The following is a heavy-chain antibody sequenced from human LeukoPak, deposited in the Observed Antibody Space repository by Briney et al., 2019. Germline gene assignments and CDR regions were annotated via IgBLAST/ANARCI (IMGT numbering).Heavy chain of an antibody. CDR2: ISYDGSNK. D-gene: IGHD4-11*01. CDR1: GFTFSSYA. CDR3: AREKRKETDYSQFPRLAQTPHKTVGDAFDI. V-gene: IGHV3-30-3*01. J-gene: IGHJ3*02. Sequence: GGSLRLSCAASGFTFSSYAMNWVRQAPGKGLEWVAVISYDGSNKYYADSVKGRFTISRDNSKNTLYLQMNSLRAEDTAVYYCAREKRKETDYSQFPRLAQTPHKTVGDAFDIWGQGTMVTVSS.